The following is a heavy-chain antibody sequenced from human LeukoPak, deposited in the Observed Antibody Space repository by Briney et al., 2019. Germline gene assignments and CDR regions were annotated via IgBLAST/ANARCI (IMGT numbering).Heavy chain of an antibody. J-gene: IGHJ4*02. CDR3: TRAFWYF. D-gene: IGHD3-3*01. CDR2: IKADGSQR. CDR1: GFIFGNYW. Sequence: GGSLRLSCAASGFIFGNYWMNWVRQLPGKRLEWVATIKADGSQRYYAASVKSRFTISRDNTKNLVFLQMDNLRVEDTGVYYCTRAFWYFWGQGNLVTVSA. V-gene: IGHV3-7*01.